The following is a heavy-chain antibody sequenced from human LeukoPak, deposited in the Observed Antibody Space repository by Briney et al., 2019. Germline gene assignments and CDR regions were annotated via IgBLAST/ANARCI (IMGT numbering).Heavy chain of an antibody. CDR3: ARAVRGLFDY. CDR1: GGSISSSSYY. V-gene: IGHV4-39*07. CDR2: IYYSGST. Sequence: SETLSLTCTVSGGSISSSSYYWGWIRQPPGKGLEWIGSIYYSGSTNYNPSLKSRVTMSVDTSKNQFSLKLSSVTAADTAVYYCARAVRGLFDYWGQGTLVTVSS. D-gene: IGHD2/OR15-2a*01. J-gene: IGHJ4*02.